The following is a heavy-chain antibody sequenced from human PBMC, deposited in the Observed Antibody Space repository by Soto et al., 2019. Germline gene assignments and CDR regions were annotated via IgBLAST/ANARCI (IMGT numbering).Heavy chain of an antibody. D-gene: IGHD1-20*01. V-gene: IGHV2-70*13. Sequence: GXGPTQVNPTETLTLTCTFSGFSLTSPVMCVSWIRQPPGKALEWLALIERDDDDKYYSTSLKTRLTISKDTRKNQVVLTMANMDPADTGTYYCARSIRGPRRFNGMDVWGQGTTVTVSS. CDR1: GFSLTSPVMC. CDR2: IERDDDDK. J-gene: IGHJ6*02. CDR3: ARSIRGPRRFNGMDV.